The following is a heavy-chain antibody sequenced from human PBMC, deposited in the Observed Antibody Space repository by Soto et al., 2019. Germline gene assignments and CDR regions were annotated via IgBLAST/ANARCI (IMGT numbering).Heavy chain of an antibody. V-gene: IGHV1-69*13. Sequence: SVKVSCKASGGTFSSYAISWVRQAPGQGLEWMGGIIPIFGTANYAQKFQGRVTITADESTSTAYMELSSLRSEDTAVYYCARAQLGLELLDHDAFDIWGQGTMVTVS. D-gene: IGHD1-7*01. J-gene: IGHJ3*02. CDR3: ARAQLGLELLDHDAFDI. CDR1: GGTFSSYA. CDR2: IIPIFGTA.